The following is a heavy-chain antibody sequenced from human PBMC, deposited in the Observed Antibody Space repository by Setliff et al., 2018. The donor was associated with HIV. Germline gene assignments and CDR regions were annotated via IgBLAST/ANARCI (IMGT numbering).Heavy chain of an antibody. J-gene: IGHJ4*02. D-gene: IGHD4-17*01. CDR3: ARDFLRSGYFDH. CDR2: IYYSGST. CDR1: GDSLSGDYYY. Sequence: SETLSLTCTVSGDSLSGDYYYWTWIRQHPEKGLEWIGYIYYSGSTLYNPSLRSRLTMSVDTSKNQFSLELSSVTAADTAVYYCARDFLRSGYFDHWGQGKLVTVSS. V-gene: IGHV4-31*03.